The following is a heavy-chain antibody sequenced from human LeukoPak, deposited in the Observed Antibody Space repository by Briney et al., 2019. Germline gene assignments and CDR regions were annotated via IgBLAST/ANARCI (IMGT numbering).Heavy chain of an antibody. Sequence: GGSLRLSCPTSGFIFSNYARSWVRQAPGKGLEWVSVMYSGGSTYFADSVKGRFAISRDNSKNKVYLQMNSVRAEDTALYYCAKVEMAKEGLGGLDYWGRGTLVTVSS. CDR1: GFIFSNYA. J-gene: IGHJ4*02. CDR2: MYSGGST. D-gene: IGHD5-24*01. V-gene: IGHV3-53*05. CDR3: AKVEMAKEGLGGLDY.